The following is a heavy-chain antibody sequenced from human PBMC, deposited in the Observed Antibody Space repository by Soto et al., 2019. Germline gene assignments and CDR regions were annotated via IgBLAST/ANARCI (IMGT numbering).Heavy chain of an antibody. J-gene: IGHJ4*02. CDR2: VHDSWGS. D-gene: IGHD3-22*01. V-gene: IGHV4-59*01. CDR3: ARVPHYYDRYFDY. CDR1: GGSISSYY. Sequence: SETLSLTCTVSGGSISSYYWSWIRQPPGKGLEWIGYVHDSWGSHYNPSLKSRVTISVDTSKNQFSLKLISVTAADTAVYYCARVPHYYDRYFDYWGQGTLVTVSS.